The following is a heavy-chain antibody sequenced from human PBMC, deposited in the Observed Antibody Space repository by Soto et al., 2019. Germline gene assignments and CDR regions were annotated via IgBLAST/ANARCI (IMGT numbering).Heavy chain of an antibody. D-gene: IGHD3-3*02. V-gene: IGHV3-23*01. J-gene: IGHJ4*02. Sequence: GSLRLSCAASGFTFSSCAMGWVRQAPGKGLEWVSDIIDSGGSTYYADSVKGRFTISRDNSKNTLFLQMNSLRVEDTAVYFCARVSRPPLSLSHRPLFDSWGQGTLVTVSS. CDR2: IIDSGGST. CDR1: GFTFSSCA. CDR3: ARVSRPPLSLSHRPLFDS.